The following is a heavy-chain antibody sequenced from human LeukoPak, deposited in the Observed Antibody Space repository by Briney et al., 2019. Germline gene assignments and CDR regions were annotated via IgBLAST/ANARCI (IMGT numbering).Heavy chain of an antibody. V-gene: IGHV1-2*02. D-gene: IGHD6-13*01. CDR3: AREPGGSSYNWFDP. J-gene: IGHJ5*02. CDR2: INPNSGGT. CDR1: GYTFTSYG. Sequence: ASVKVSCKASGYTFTSYGISWVRQAPGQGLEWMGWINPNSGGTNYAQKFQGRVTMTRDTSISTAYMELSRLRSDDTAVYYCAREPGGSSYNWFDPWGQGTLVTVSS.